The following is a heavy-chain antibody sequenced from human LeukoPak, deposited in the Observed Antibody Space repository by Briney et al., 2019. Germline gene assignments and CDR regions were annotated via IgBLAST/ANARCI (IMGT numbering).Heavy chain of an antibody. V-gene: IGHV4-59*01. CDR1: GGSISSYY. CDR3: ARYFSSGLDY. CDR2: IYYSGST. J-gene: IGHJ4*02. D-gene: IGHD3-22*01. Sequence: SETLSLTCTVSGGSISSYYWSWIRRPPGKGLEWIGYIYYSGSTNYNPSLKSRVTISVDTSKNQFSLKLSSVTAADTAVYYCARYFSSGLDYWGQGTLVTVSS.